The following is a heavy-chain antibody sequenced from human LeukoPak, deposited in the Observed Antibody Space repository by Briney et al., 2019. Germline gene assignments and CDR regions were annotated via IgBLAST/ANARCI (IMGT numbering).Heavy chain of an antibody. CDR3: ARGLGYSSGWYDSYYYYYMDV. J-gene: IGHJ6*03. CDR1: GGSFSGYY. Sequence: PSETLSLTCAVYGGSFSGYYWSWIRQPPGKWLEWIGEINHSGSTNYNPSLKSRVTISVDTSKNQFSLKLSSVTAADTAVYYCARGLGYSSGWYDSYYYYYMDVWGKGTTVTVSS. D-gene: IGHD6-19*01. CDR2: INHSGST. V-gene: IGHV4-34*01.